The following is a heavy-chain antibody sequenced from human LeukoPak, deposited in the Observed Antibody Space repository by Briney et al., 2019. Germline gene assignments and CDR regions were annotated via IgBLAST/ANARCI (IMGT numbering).Heavy chain of an antibody. CDR1: GGSISSYY. V-gene: IGHV4-4*07. CDR3: ARVRPSYDVLTGWIRDAFDI. D-gene: IGHD3-9*01. Sequence: SETLSLTCTVSGGSISSYYWSWIRQPARKGLEWIGRIYTSGSTNYNPSLKSRVTMSVDTSKNQFSLKLSSVTAADTAVYYCARVRPSYDVLTGWIRDAFDIWGQGTMVTVSS. J-gene: IGHJ3*02. CDR2: IYTSGST.